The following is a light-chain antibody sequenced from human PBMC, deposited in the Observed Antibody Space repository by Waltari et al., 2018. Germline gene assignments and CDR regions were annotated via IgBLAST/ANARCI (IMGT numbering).Light chain of an antibody. CDR1: SPNIGARYD. CDR3: QSYDSSLRGWV. Sequence: QSVLAQPPSVSGAPGQRVAISCTGSSPNIGARYDVNWYQQLPGTAPKLLIYGTFNRPSGVPDRFSGSKSGASASLAITGLQGGDEADYYCQSYDSSLRGWVFGGGTKLTVL. J-gene: IGLJ3*02. CDR2: GTF. V-gene: IGLV1-40*01.